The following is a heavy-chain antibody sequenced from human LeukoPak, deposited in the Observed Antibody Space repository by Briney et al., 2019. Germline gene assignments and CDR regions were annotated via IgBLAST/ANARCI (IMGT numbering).Heavy chain of an antibody. J-gene: IGHJ4*02. CDR3: AKDRGY. Sequence: GGSLRLSCTASGFTFSTYGMSWVRQAPGKGLEWVSRISGNGDSTYYADSVKGRFTISRDNSKETLFLQMNNLRAEDTAVYYCAKDRGYWGQGTLVTVSS. V-gene: IGHV3-23*01. CDR1: GFTFSTYG. CDR2: ISGNGDST.